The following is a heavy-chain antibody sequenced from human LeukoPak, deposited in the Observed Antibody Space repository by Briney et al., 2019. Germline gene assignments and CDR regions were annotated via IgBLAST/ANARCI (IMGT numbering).Heavy chain of an antibody. V-gene: IGHV4-34*01. CDR3: ASSFRGVVSFDC. CDR1: GGSFSGYY. Sequence: SETLSLTCAVYGGSFSGYYWSWIRQPPGKGLEWIGEINHSGSTNYNPSLKSRVTISVDTSKNQFSLKLSSVTAADTAVYYCASSFRGVVSFDCWGQGTLVTVSS. CDR2: INHSGST. D-gene: IGHD3-3*01. J-gene: IGHJ4*02.